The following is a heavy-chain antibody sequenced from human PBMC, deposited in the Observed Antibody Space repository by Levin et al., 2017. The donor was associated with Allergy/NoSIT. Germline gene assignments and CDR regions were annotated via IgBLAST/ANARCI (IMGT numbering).Heavy chain of an antibody. Sequence: PGGSLRLSCAASGFTFSSYEMNWVRQAPGKGLEWVSYISNGAGTLHYADSVQGRFTISRDNVKNSLYLQMNSLRAEDTAVYYCARVGQQWLAPLDYWGQGTLVTVSS. CDR2: ISNGAGTL. CDR3: ARVGQQWLAPLDY. CDR1: GFTFSSYE. V-gene: IGHV3-48*03. J-gene: IGHJ4*02. D-gene: IGHD6-19*01.